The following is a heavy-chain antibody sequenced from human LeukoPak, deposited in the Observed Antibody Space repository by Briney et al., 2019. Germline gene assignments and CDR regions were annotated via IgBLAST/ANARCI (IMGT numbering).Heavy chain of an antibody. V-gene: IGHV3-23*01. Sequence: PGGSLRLSCAASGFTFSSYAMSWVRQAPGKGLEWVSAISGSGGSTYYADSVKGRFTISRDNSKNTLYLQMNSLRAEDTAVYYCAKCIAAAGWYYYGMDVWGQGTTVTVSS. D-gene: IGHD6-13*01. CDR2: ISGSGGST. CDR3: AKCIAAAGWYYYGMDV. J-gene: IGHJ6*02. CDR1: GFTFSSYA.